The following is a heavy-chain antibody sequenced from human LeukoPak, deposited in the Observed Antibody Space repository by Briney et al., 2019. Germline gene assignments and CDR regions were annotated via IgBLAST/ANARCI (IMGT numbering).Heavy chain of an antibody. Sequence: ASVKVSCKASGYTFTSYDINWVRQATGQGLEWMGWMNPNSGNTAYAQKFQGRVTMTRGTSISTAYMELSSLRSEDTAVYYCAGDVGATKRLDYWGQGTLVAVSS. CDR3: AGDVGATKRLDY. V-gene: IGHV1-8*01. J-gene: IGHJ4*02. CDR1: GYTFTSYD. CDR2: MNPNSGNT. D-gene: IGHD1-26*01.